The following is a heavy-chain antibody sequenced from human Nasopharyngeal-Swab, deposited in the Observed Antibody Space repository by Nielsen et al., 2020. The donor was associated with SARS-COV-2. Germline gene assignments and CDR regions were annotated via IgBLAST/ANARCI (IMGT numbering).Heavy chain of an antibody. V-gene: IGHV3-48*03. Sequence: GESLKISCAASGFTFSSYEMNWVRQAPGKGLEWVSYISSSGSTIYYADSVKGRFTISRDNAKNSLYLQMNSLRAEDTAVYYCAKDEDSSGWPGGVDYWGQGTLVTVSS. CDR3: AKDEDSSGWPGGVDY. CDR1: GFTFSSYE. D-gene: IGHD6-19*01. J-gene: IGHJ4*02. CDR2: ISSSGSTI.